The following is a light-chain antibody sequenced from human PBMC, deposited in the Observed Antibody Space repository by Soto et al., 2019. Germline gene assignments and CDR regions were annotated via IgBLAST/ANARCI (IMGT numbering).Light chain of an antibody. CDR2: DAS. CDR3: QHYGGMWT. J-gene: IGKJ1*01. Sequence: DVRMTQSPSTLSTPVGDRVPITCRASQSITNRLAWYQQKPGKAPKVLIYDASNLEYGVPSRFSGSGFGTEFILTISSLQPDDFATYCCQHYGGMWTFGQGTKVDI. V-gene: IGKV1-5*01. CDR1: QSITNR.